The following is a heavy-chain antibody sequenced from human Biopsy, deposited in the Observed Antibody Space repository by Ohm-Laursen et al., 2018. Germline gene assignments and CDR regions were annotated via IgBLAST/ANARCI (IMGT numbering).Heavy chain of an antibody. CDR3: ATPFQYYDSWGGYPPFDH. CDR1: GGTFSNYA. J-gene: IGHJ4*02. D-gene: IGHD3-3*01. Sequence: SAVKVSCNASGGTFSNYAISWVRQAPGEGLEWMGGIIAVSGVVNYAPKFQGRVSITADKSTTTAYMELSNLKSEDTAVYYCATPFQYYDSWGGYPPFDHWGQGTLVTVSS. V-gene: IGHV1-69*17. CDR2: IIAVSGVV.